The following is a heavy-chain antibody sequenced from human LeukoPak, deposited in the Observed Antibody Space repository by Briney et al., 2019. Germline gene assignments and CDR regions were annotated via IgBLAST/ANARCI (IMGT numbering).Heavy chain of an antibody. V-gene: IGHV1-8*01. CDR1: GYTFTSYD. J-gene: IGHJ6*02. D-gene: IGHD2-15*01. CDR3: ARMRDSSYYYYYGMDV. CDR2: MNPNSGNT. Sequence: ASVKVSCKASGYTFTSYDINWVRQATGQGLEWMEWMNPNSGNTGYAQKFQGRVTMTRNTSISTAYMELSSLRSEDTAVYYCARMRDSSYYYYYGMDVWGQGTTVTVSS.